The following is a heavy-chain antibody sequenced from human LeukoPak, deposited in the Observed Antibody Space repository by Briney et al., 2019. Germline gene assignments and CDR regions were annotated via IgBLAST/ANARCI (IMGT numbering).Heavy chain of an antibody. J-gene: IGHJ5*02. Sequence: SETLSLTCTVSGASISTYYWTWIRQPAGKGPEWIGRIHTSGSTNYNPSFKSRVNMSVDTSKNQFSLKMNSLTAADTDVYYCARVTDPRYNWFDPWGQGTLVTVSS. V-gene: IGHV4-4*07. CDR2: IHTSGST. D-gene: IGHD2-21*02. CDR3: ARVTDPRYNWFDP. CDR1: GASISTYY.